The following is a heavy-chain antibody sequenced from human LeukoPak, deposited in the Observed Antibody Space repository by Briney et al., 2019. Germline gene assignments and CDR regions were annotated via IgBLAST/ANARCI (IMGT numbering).Heavy chain of an antibody. Sequence: GGSLRLSCAASGFTVSSNYMSWVRQAPGKGLEWVSLIYSSGSTYYADSVKGRFTISRDNSKNTLYLQVNSLRAEDTAVYYCVKSEEIPCYPVQQSDYYYYGMDVWGQGTTVTVSS. J-gene: IGHJ6*02. CDR2: IYSSGST. CDR1: GFTVSSNY. V-gene: IGHV3-66*03. CDR3: VKSEEIPCYPVQQSDYYYYGMDV. D-gene: IGHD3-16*02.